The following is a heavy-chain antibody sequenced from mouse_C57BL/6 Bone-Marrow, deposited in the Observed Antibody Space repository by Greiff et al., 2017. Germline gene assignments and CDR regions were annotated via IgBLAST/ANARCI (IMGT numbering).Heavy chain of an antibody. CDR1: GYTFTSYW. V-gene: IGHV1-64*01. CDR2: IHPNSGST. J-gene: IGHJ2*01. CDR3: ARSESYYSGSGYFDY. Sequence: QVQLQQPGAELVKPGASVKLSCKASGYTFTSYWMHWVKQRPGQGLEWIGMIHPNSGSTNYNEKFKSKATLTADKSSSTAYMQLSSLTSEDSAVYYCARSESYYSGSGYFDYWGQGTTLTVSS. D-gene: IGHD1-1*01.